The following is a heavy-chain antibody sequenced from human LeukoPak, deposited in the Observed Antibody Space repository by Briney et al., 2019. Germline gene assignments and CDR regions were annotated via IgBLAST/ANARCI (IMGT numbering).Heavy chain of an antibody. D-gene: IGHD3-22*01. Sequence: SVKVSCKASGYTFTSYAISWVRQAPGQGLEWMGGIIPIFGTANYAQKFQGRVTITADESTSTAYMELSSLRSEDTAVYYCARDRRGNYYDSSGGFDYWGQGTLVTVSS. CDR2: IIPIFGTA. CDR1: GYTFTSYA. CDR3: ARDRRGNYYDSSGGFDY. V-gene: IGHV1-69*13. J-gene: IGHJ4*02.